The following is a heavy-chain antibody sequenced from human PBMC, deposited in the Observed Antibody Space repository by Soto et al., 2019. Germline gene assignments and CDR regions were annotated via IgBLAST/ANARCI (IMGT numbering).Heavy chain of an antibody. CDR3: KRGGWGSYD. CDR2: IKSKTDGGTT. V-gene: IGHV3-15*01. CDR1: GFTFSNAW. D-gene: IGHD3-10*01. Sequence: EVQLVESGGGLVKPGGSLRLSCAASGFTFSNAWMSWVRQAPGKGLEWVGRIKSKTDGGTTDYAAPVKGSFTISRDDSKTTLYRQVKSLETGDAAVYYCKRGGWGSYDWGQGTLGTVSS. J-gene: IGHJ4*02.